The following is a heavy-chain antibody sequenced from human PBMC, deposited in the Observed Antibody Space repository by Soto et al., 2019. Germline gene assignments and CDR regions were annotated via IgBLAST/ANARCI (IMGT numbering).Heavy chain of an antibody. J-gene: IGHJ4*02. CDR3: ARESPYDSFDY. D-gene: IGHD5-12*01. Sequence: PSETLSLTCTVSGGSISSGDYYWSWIRHPPGKGLEWIGYIYYSGSTYYNPSLKSRVTISVDTSKNQFSLKLSSVTAAGTAVYYCARESPYDSFDYWGQGTLVTVSS. CDR1: GGSISSGDYY. CDR2: IYYSGST. V-gene: IGHV4-30-4*01.